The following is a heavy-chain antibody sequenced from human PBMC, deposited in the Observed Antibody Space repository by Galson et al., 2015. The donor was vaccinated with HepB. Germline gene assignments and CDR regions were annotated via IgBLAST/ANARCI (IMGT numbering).Heavy chain of an antibody. CDR2: IYYSGST. Sequence: SETLSLTCTVSGGSISNSNYYWGWIRQPPGKGLEWIGNIYYSGSTSYNPSLKSRVTMSVDTSKNQFSLKLSSVTAADTTVYYCARVLRYSFYMDVWGEGTTVTVSS. CDR3: ARVLRYSFYMDV. CDR1: GGSISNSNYY. V-gene: IGHV4-39*01. D-gene: IGHD2-15*01. J-gene: IGHJ6*03.